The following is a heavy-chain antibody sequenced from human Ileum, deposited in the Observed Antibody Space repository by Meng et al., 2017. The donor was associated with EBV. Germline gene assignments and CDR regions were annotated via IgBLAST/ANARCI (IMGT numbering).Heavy chain of an antibody. CDR1: GGSFSTHT. CDR3: ARGRRNEPLFDY. J-gene: IGHJ4*02. D-gene: IGHD1-14*01. V-gene: IGHV1-69*13. Sequence: VQLGELGAEVKKPGSSVKVACKTSGGSFSTHTFSWGRQDPEQGLEWTGGLIAVFDKTKAAPRFQDRVTFTADESTSTAYMELSSLTFDDTAVYFCARGRRNEPLFDYWGQGTLVTVSS. CDR2: LIAVFDKT.